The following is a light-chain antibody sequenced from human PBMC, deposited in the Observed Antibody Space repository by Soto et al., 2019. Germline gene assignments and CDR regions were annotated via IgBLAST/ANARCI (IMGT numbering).Light chain of an antibody. Sequence: EIVWTQSPGTLSLSPGERATLSCRASQSVSSSYLAWYQQKPGQAPRLLIDGASSKATGIPDRFSGSGPGTDLTLNISRLEPEDISVYYYKQDGSSPRLTLGKGTGLESK. V-gene: IGKV3-20*01. J-gene: IGKJ5*01. CDR1: QSVSSSY. CDR2: GAS. CDR3: KQDGSSPRLT.